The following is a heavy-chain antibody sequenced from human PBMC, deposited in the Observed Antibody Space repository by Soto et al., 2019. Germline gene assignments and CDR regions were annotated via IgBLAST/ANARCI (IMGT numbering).Heavy chain of an antibody. CDR3: ARGGIADTMMRVTAAFHL. CDR2: IYSGGST. D-gene: IGHD2-15*01. J-gene: IGHJ2*01. Sequence: EVQLVESGGGLVQPGGSLRLSCAASGFTVSSSYMSWVRQAPGKGPEWVSAIYSGGSTYYADSVKGRFTISRDSSRNTLYLQMNTLRVGDTAVYYCARGGIADTMMRVTAAFHLWGRGTLVTVSS. CDR1: GFTVSSSY. V-gene: IGHV3-66*01.